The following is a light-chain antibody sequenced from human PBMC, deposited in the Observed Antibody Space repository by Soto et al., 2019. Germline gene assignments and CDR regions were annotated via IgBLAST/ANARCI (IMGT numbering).Light chain of an antibody. CDR1: PSVANF. CDR3: QQRNIWPPVT. V-gene: IGKV3-11*01. J-gene: IGKJ5*01. CDR2: GAF. Sequence: EIVLTQSLATLSLSPGERATLSCRASPSVANFVAWYQQKPGQAPRLLIYGAFNRATGIPARFSGSGSGTDFTLTISSLEPEDSAVYYCQQRNIWPPVTFGHGTRLEIK.